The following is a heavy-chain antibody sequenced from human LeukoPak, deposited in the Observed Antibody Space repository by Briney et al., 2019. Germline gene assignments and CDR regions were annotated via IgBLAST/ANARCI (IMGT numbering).Heavy chain of an antibody. D-gene: IGHD4-17*01. CDR2: IYDSGST. CDR3: AKGYYGDNYYYGMDV. J-gene: IGHJ6*02. Sequence: ASETLSLTCAVSGGSISSGGYSWSWIRQPPGKGLEWIGYIYDSGSTYYNPSLKSRVTISVDRSKNQFSLKLSSVTAADTAVYYCAKGYYGDNYYYGMDVWGQGTTVTVSS. V-gene: IGHV4-30-2*01. CDR1: GGSISSGGYS.